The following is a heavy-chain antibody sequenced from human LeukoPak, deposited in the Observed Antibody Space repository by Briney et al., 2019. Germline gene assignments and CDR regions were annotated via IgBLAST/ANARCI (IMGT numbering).Heavy chain of an antibody. Sequence: GESLKISCKGSGHSFTSYWIGWVRQMPGKGLEWMGIIYPGDSDTRYSPSFQGQVTISADKSISTAYLQWSSLKASDTAMYYCARTHLGYCSGGSCYSDWYFDLWGRGTLVTVSS. CDR1: GHSFTSYW. D-gene: IGHD2-15*01. V-gene: IGHV5-51*01. CDR2: IYPGDSDT. CDR3: ARTHLGYCSGGSCYSDWYFDL. J-gene: IGHJ2*01.